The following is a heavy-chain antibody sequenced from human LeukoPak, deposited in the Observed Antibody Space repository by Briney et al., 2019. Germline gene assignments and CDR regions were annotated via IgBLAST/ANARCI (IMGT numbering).Heavy chain of an antibody. J-gene: IGHJ4*02. D-gene: IGHD3-10*01. CDR1: GYTFTNYY. Sequence: ASVKVSCKASGYTFTNYYMHWVRQAPGQGLEWMGIINPSGGSTSYAQKFQSRVTMTRDTSTSTVYMELSSLRSEDTAVYYCARGAVRGVIINYFDYWGQGTLVTVSS. CDR2: INPSGGST. V-gene: IGHV1-46*01. CDR3: ARGAVRGVIINYFDY.